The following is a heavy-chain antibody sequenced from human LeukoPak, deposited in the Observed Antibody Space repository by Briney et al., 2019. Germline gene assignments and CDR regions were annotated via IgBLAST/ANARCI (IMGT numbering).Heavy chain of an antibody. CDR3: ARDSGYPRAHGFDI. CDR1: GFTYSTYT. J-gene: IGHJ3*02. V-gene: IGHV3-48*01. CDR2: ITTSSSSI. D-gene: IGHD3-22*01. Sequence: PGGSLRLSCAASGFTYSTYTMNWVRQAPGKGLEWVSFITTSSSSIYYADSMKGRFTISRDNDKNSLYLQMNSLRAEDTAVYYCARDSGYPRAHGFDIWGQGTMVTVSS.